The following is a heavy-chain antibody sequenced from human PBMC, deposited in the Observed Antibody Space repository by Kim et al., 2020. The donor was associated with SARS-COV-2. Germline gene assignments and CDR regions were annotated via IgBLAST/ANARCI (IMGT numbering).Heavy chain of an antibody. V-gene: IGHV3-74*01. Sequence: GGSLRLSCAASGLTFSSHWMHWVRQAPGKGLVWVSRINNDGSGTTYADSVKGRFTISRDNAKNTLYLQMDSLRADDTALYYCTNQKGYNPEVWGQGTLVT. J-gene: IGHJ4*02. CDR3: TNQKGYNPEV. CDR1: GLTFSSHW. CDR2: INNDGSGT. D-gene: IGHD5-12*01.